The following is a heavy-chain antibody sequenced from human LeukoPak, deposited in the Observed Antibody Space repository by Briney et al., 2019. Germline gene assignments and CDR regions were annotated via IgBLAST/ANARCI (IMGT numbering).Heavy chain of an antibody. CDR2: IGDDVVST. CDR3: ARVSAPYDSSGYDY. D-gene: IGHD3-22*01. V-gene: IGHV3-23*01. CDR1: GFTFSNYW. Sequence: GGSLRLSCAASGFTFSNYWMSWVRQAPGKGLEWVSAIGDDVVSTYYAESVKGRFTISRDNSKNSLYLQMNSLRAEDTAVYYCARVSAPYDSSGYDYWGQGTLVTVSS. J-gene: IGHJ4*02.